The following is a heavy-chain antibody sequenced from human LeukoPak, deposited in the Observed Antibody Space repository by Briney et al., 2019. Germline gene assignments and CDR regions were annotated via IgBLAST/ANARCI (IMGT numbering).Heavy chain of an antibody. CDR1: GGSFSGYY. D-gene: IGHD6-19*01. V-gene: IGHV4-34*01. CDR3: ARGWARSGWTYYHYGMDV. Sequence: SETLSLTCAVYGGSFSGYYWSWIRQPPGKGLEWIGEINHSGSTNYNPSLKSRVTISVDTSKNQFSLKLSSVTAADTAVYYCARGWARSGWTYYHYGMDVWGQGTTVTVSS. CDR2: INHSGST. J-gene: IGHJ6*02.